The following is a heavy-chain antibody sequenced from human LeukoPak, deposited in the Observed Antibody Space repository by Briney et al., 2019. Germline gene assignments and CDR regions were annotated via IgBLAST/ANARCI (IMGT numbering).Heavy chain of an antibody. CDR3: ATPYYYYYYYMDA. V-gene: IGHV3-48*03. J-gene: IGHJ6*03. Sequence: SGGSLRLSCAASGFTFSSYEMNWVRQAPGKGLEWVSYISSSGSTIYYADSVKGRFTISRDNAKNSLYLQMNSLRAEDTAVYYCATPYYYYYYYMDAWAKGTTVTVSS. CDR1: GFTFSSYE. CDR2: ISSSGSTI.